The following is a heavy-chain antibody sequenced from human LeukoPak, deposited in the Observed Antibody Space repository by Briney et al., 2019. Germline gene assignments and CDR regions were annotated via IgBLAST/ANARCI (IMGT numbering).Heavy chain of an antibody. CDR1: GFTFSSYE. J-gene: IGHJ4*02. CDR3: AGSHYYGSGSYYPPPTLY. V-gene: IGHV3-48*03. CDR2: ISSSGSTI. Sequence: GGSLRLSCAASGFTFSSYEMNWVRQAPGRGLEWVSYISSSGSTIYYADSVKGRFTISRDSAKNSLYLQMNSLRAEDTAVYYCAGSHYYGSGSYYPPPTLYWGQGTLVTVSS. D-gene: IGHD3-10*01.